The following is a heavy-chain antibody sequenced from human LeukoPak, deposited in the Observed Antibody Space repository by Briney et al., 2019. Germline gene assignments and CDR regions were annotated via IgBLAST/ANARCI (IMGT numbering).Heavy chain of an antibody. J-gene: IGHJ4*02. CDR3: AKECGGGCSDDY. D-gene: IGHD2-21*02. CDR1: GFTFSAYG. V-gene: IGHV3-30*02. Sequence: PGGSLRLSCAASGFTFSAYGMHWVRRAPGKGLEWVAFIWFDGSNEYYADSVKGRFTISRDNSKNTLYLQMNSLRLEDTAVFYCAKECGGGCSDDYWGQGTLVPVSS. CDR2: IWFDGSNE.